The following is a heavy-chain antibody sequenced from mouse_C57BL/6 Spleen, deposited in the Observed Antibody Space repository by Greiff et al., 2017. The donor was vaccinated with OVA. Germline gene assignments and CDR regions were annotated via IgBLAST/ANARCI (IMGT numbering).Heavy chain of an antibody. CDR3: ARFYYGSSYGVAMDY. J-gene: IGHJ4*01. V-gene: IGHV1-64*01. CDR2: IHPNSGST. CDR1: GYTFTSYW. Sequence: QVQLQQPGAELVKPGASVKLSCKASGYTFTSYWMHWVKQRPGQGLEWIGMIHPNSGSTNYNEKFKSKATLTVDKSSSTAYMQLSSLTSEDSAVYYCARFYYGSSYGVAMDYWGQGTSVTVSS. D-gene: IGHD1-1*01.